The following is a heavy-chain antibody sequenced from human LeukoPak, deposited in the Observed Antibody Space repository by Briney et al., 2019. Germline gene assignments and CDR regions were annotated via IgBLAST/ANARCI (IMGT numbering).Heavy chain of an antibody. CDR2: IYPGDSDT. D-gene: IGHD2-2*01. J-gene: IGHJ3*02. Sequence: GESLKISCKGSGYSFTSYRIGWVRQMPGKGLEWMGIIYPGDSDTRYSPSFQGQVTISADKSISTAYLQWSSLKASDTAMYYCARHVPATRDAFDIWGQGTMVTVSS. V-gene: IGHV5-51*01. CDR3: ARHVPATRDAFDI. CDR1: GYSFTSYR.